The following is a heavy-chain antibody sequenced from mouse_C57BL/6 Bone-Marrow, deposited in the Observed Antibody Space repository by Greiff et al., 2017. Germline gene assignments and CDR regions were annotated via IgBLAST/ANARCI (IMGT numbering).Heavy chain of an antibody. D-gene: IGHD2-3*01. CDR2: IDPENGDT. CDR3: TTPLDGYSYFDY. J-gene: IGHJ2*01. V-gene: IGHV14-4*01. CDR1: GFNIKDDY. Sequence: VQLQQSGAELVRPGASVKLSCTASGFNIKDDYMHWVKQRPEQGLEWIGWIDPENGDTEYASKFQGKATITADTSSNTAYLQLSSLTSEDTAVXYCTTPLDGYSYFDYWGQGTTLTVSS.